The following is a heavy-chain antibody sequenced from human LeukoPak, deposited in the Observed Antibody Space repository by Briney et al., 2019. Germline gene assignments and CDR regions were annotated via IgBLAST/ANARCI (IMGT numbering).Heavy chain of an antibody. CDR2: ISYTGNT. Sequence: PSETLSLTCTVSGGSISSTGYYWGWIRQPPGKGLEWIGSISYTGNTYHNPSLKSRVTISVDTSMNQFSLKLSSVTAADTAVYYCARQRGDYDYWGQGTLVTVSS. CDR1: GGSISSTGYY. V-gene: IGHV4-39*01. D-gene: IGHD3-10*01. CDR3: ARQRGDYDY. J-gene: IGHJ4*02.